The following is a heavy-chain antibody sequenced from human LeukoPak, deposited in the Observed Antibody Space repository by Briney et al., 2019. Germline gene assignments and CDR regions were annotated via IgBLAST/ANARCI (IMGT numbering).Heavy chain of an antibody. Sequence: SCKASGGTFSRYAMHWVRQAPGKGLEWVAVISYDGSDKYYADSVKGRFTISRDNSKNTLYLQMNSLRAEDTAIYYCARGYYDFWSGYFPFQYWGQGTLVTVSS. CDR1: GGTFSRYA. J-gene: IGHJ1*01. CDR2: ISYDGSDK. V-gene: IGHV3-30-3*01. D-gene: IGHD3-3*01. CDR3: ARGYYDFWSGYFPFQY.